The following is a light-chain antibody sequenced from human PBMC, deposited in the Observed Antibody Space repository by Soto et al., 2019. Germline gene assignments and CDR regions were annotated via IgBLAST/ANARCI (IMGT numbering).Light chain of an antibody. V-gene: IGKV3-20*01. CDR2: GAS. J-gene: IGKJ1*01. CDR3: QQYGSSPWT. Sequence: EIVLTHSPGTLSLSPGERATLSCRASQSVSSTYLTWNQQKPGQAPRLLIYGASSRTTGIPDRFSGSGSGTDFTLTISRLEPEDFAVYYCQQYGSSPWTFGQGNKVEIK. CDR1: QSVSSTY.